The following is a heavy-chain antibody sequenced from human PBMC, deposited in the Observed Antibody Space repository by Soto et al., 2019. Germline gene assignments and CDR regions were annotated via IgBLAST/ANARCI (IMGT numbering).Heavy chain of an antibody. D-gene: IGHD1-26*01. CDR2: INSDGSST. CDR3: ATQEPRKNPFDY. CDR1: GFTFSSYW. Sequence: GGSLRLSCAASGFTFSSYWMHWVRQAPGKGLVWVSRINSDGSSTSYADSVKGRFTISRDNAKNTLYLQMNSLRAEDTAVYYCATQEPRKNPFDYWGQGTLVTVSS. J-gene: IGHJ4*02. V-gene: IGHV3-74*01.